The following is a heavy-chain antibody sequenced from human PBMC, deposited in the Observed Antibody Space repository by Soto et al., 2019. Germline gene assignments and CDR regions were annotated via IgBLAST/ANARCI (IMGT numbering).Heavy chain of an antibody. CDR2: LNLDGSEI. J-gene: IGHJ4*02. CDR3: VRDRGFSTFDY. V-gene: IGHV3-7*01. Sequence: GGSLRLSCAASGFTFSSYWMSWVRQAPGKGLEWVANLNLDGSEIAYVDSVKGRFTISRDNAKNSVLLQMNSLRAEDTAVYYCVRDRGFSTFDYWGQGTLVTVSS. CDR1: GFTFSSYW. D-gene: IGHD2-2*01.